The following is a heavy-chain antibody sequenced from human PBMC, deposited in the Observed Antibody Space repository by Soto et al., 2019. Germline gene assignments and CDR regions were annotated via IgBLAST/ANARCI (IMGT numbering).Heavy chain of an antibody. J-gene: IGHJ6*02. V-gene: IGHV3-33*01. CDR1: GFPFWHYG. CDR2: IWSDGNKE. CDR3: ARDRNGGWFHMDV. Sequence: QVQLVESGGGVVQPGRSLRLSCVGSGFPFWHYGMHWVRQAPGKGLEWVAVIWSDGNKESYADSVKGRFAISRDNSTDKLYLEMTRLRVEDTAVYFCARDRNGGWFHMDVWGQGTTVSVSS. D-gene: IGHD6-19*01.